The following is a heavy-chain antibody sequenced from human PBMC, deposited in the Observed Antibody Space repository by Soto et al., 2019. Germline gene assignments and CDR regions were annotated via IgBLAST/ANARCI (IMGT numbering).Heavy chain of an antibody. CDR2: IIPMLTVT. CDR1: GGTFDTYT. Sequence: QVHQIQSGAEVKKPGSSVKVSCKAAGGTFDTYTLIWVRQAPGHGLEWMGRIIPMLTVTNSAQKFQGRLTLTADKSTGTAFMELTSLRSDDTAVYYCSIGSWSAETFDVWGQGTMVTVSS. D-gene: IGHD2-2*01. J-gene: IGHJ3*01. CDR3: SIGSWSAETFDV. V-gene: IGHV1-69*02.